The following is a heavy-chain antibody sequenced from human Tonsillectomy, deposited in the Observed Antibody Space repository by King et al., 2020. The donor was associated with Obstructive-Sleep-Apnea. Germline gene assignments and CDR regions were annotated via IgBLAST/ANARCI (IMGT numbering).Heavy chain of an antibody. CDR3: ARHNCGYYGFYYLEY. Sequence: VQLQESGPGLVKSSETLSLTCTVSGGSISTYYWSWIRQPPGKGLEWIGYIYYSGNANYNPSLKSRVTISVETSKKQFSLKLRSVTAADTAVYYCARHNCGYYGFYYLEYGAQGPLLRVPS. CDR2: IYYSGNA. V-gene: IGHV4-59*08. D-gene: IGHD3-22*01. J-gene: IGHJ4*02. CDR1: GGSISTYY.